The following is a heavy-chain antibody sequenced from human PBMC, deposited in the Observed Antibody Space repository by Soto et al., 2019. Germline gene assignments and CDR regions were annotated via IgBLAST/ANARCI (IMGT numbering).Heavy chain of an antibody. V-gene: IGHV4-39*01. J-gene: IGHJ4*02. D-gene: IGHD3-22*01. CDR3: MLGSGWKDFEY. Sequence: SETLSLTCTVSGGSISSSSYYWGWIRQPPGKGLEWIGNIYYSGSTYYNPSLKSRVTISVDTSKNQFSLKLSSVTAADTAVYYCMLGSGWKDFEYWGQGTLVTVSS. CDR1: GGSISSSSYY. CDR2: IYYSGST.